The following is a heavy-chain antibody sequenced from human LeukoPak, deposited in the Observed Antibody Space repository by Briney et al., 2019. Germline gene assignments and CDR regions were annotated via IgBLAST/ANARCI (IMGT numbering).Heavy chain of an antibody. J-gene: IGHJ4*02. CDR1: GFTFSSYE. D-gene: IGHD3-10*01. CDR3: VRDGSGSDFSLDH. CDR2: ISSSGSTI. Sequence: GGSLRLSCAASGFTFSSYEMNWVRQAPGKGLEWVSYISSSGSTIYYADSVKGRFTISRDNTKNSLYLQMSSLRAEDTAVYYCVRDGSGSDFSLDHWGRGTLVTVSS. V-gene: IGHV3-48*03.